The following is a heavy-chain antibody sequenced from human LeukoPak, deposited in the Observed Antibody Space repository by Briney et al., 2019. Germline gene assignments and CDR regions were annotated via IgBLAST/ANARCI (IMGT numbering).Heavy chain of an antibody. CDR3: AKGSSSSRPYYFDY. D-gene: IGHD6-6*01. Sequence: GGSLRLSCAAPGFTFSRYAMSWVRQGPGKGLEWVSAITSDGGDTYHADSAKGRFTISRDNSRDTLFMQMNSLRAEDTAVYYCAKGSSSSRPYYFDYWGQGTLVTVSS. V-gene: IGHV3-23*01. CDR2: ITSDGGDT. CDR1: GFTFSRYA. J-gene: IGHJ4*02.